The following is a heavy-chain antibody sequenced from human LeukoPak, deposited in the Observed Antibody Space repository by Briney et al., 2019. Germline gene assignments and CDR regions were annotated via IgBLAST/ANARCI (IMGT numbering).Heavy chain of an antibody. D-gene: IGHD5-18*01. CDR2: ITWNSGST. J-gene: IGHJ6*02. V-gene: IGHV3-9*01. CDR1: GFTFDDYA. Sequence: GGSLRLSCAASGFTFDDYAMNLVRQAPGKGLEWVSGITWNSGSTGYADSVKGRFTISRDNAKNSLYLQMNSLRAEDTALYYCAKDTRYSYGYGMDVWGQGTTVTVSS. CDR3: AKDTRYSYGYGMDV.